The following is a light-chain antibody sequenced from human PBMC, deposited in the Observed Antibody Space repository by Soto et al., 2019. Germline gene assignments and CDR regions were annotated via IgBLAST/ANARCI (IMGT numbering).Light chain of an antibody. CDR1: QSVLYSSNNKNY. V-gene: IGKV4-1*01. CDR2: WAS. CDR3: QQYYSTPRT. J-gene: IGKJ2*01. Sequence: DIVMTQSPDSLAVSLGERATINCKSSQSVLYSSNNKNYLAWYQQKPGQPPKLIIYWASTRESGVPDRFSGGGSGTDFTLTISSLHAEDVAVYYCQQYYSTPRTFGQGTKLEIK.